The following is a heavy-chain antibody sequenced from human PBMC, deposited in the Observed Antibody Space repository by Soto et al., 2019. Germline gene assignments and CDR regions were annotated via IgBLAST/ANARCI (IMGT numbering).Heavy chain of an antibody. D-gene: IGHD3-10*01. J-gene: IGHJ6*02. CDR1: GFTFSSYG. CDR2: IWYDGSNK. V-gene: IGHV3-33*01. CDR3: ARELLVRGMKYHGMDV. Sequence: QVQLVESGGGVVQPGRSLSLSCAASGFTFSSYGIHWVRQAPGKGLEWVAVIWYDGSNKYYADSVKGRFTISRDNSKNTLHLQMNSLRADDTAVYYCARELLVRGMKYHGMDVWGQGTTVTVSS.